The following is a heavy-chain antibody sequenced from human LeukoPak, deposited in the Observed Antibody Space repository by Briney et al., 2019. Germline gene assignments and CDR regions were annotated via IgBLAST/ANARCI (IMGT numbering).Heavy chain of an antibody. CDR2: IYYSGST. V-gene: IGHV4-39*01. D-gene: IGHD4-11*01. Sequence: WIRQPPGKGLEWIGSIYYSGSTYYNPSLKSRVTISVDTSKNQFSLKLSSVTAADTAVYYCARHSDYSTRFDYWGQGTLVTVSS. CDR3: ARHSDYSTRFDY. J-gene: IGHJ4*02.